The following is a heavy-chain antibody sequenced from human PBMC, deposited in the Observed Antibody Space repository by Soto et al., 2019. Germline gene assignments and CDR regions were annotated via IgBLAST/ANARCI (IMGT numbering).Heavy chain of an antibody. V-gene: IGHV4-34*01. J-gene: IGHJ5*02. CDR2: INHSGST. CDR1: GGSFSGYY. Sequence: SETLSLTCAVYGGSFSGYYWSWIRQPPGKGLEWIGEINHSGSTNYTPSLKSRVTISVDTTKNQFSLKLSSVTAAGTAVYYCARGRPTITIFGVVIISRWFDPWGQGTLVTVSS. D-gene: IGHD3-3*01. CDR3: ARGRPTITIFGVVIISRWFDP.